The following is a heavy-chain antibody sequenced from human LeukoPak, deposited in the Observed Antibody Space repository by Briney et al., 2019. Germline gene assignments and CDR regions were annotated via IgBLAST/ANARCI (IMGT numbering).Heavy chain of an antibody. D-gene: IGHD5/OR15-5a*01. CDR1: GFSFSSSA. CDR2: INQVSSRI. Sequence: GGSLRLSCAASGFSFSSSAINWVRQAPGKGLEWVSSINQVSSRIYYADSVRGRFTISRDNAKNSVYLQMDSLRAEDTAVYYCSRDPTQYLRYGYFDHWGQGALVTVSS. V-gene: IGHV3-21*01. J-gene: IGHJ4*02. CDR3: SRDPTQYLRYGYFDH.